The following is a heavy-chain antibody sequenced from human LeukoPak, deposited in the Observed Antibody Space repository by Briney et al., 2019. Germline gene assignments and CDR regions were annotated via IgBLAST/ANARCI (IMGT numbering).Heavy chain of an antibody. V-gene: IGHV4-39*07. J-gene: IGHJ6*03. CDR3: ASSVLAVAGTYYYYYMDV. CDR1: GGSISSSSYY. Sequence: SETLSLPCTVSGGSISSSSYYWGWIRQPPGKGLEWTGSIYYSGSTYYNPSLKSRVTISVDTSKNQFSLKLSSVTAADTAVYYCASSVLAVAGTYYYYYMDVWGKGTTVTVSS. D-gene: IGHD6-19*01. CDR2: IYYSGST.